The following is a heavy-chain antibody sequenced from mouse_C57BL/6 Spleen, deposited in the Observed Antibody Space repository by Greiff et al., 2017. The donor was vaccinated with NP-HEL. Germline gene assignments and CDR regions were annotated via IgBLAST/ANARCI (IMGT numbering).Heavy chain of an antibody. V-gene: IGHV1-7*01. CDR2: INPSSGYT. Sequence: VQLQQSGAELAKPGASVKLSCKASGYTFTSYWMHWVKQRPGQGLEWIGYINPSSGYTKYNQKFKDKATLTADKSSSTAYMQLSSLTYEDSAVYYCARSDCSSYEVFAYWGQGTLVTVSA. D-gene: IGHD1-1*01. CDR3: ARSDCSSYEVFAY. J-gene: IGHJ3*01. CDR1: GYTFTSYW.